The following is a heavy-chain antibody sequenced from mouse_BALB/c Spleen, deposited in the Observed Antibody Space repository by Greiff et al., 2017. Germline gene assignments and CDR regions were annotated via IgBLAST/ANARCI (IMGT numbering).Heavy chain of an antibody. V-gene: IGHV2-2*02. D-gene: IGHD1-1*01. Sequence: VQLKESGPGLVQPSQSLSITCTVSGFSLTSYGVHWVRQSPGKGLEWLGVIWSGGSTDYNAAFISRLSISKDNSKSQVFFKMNSLQANDTAIYYCARISIYYYGSSYVGYFDVWGAGTTVTVSS. CDR2: IWSGGST. CDR1: GFSLTSYG. CDR3: ARISIYYYGSSYVGYFDV. J-gene: IGHJ1*01.